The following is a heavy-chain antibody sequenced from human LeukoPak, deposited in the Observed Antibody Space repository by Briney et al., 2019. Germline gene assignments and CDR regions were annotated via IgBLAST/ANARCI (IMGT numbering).Heavy chain of an antibody. CDR2: ISYDGSNK. J-gene: IGHJ5*02. CDR3: ARDGHDYGDFGNWFDP. V-gene: IGHV3-30*04. D-gene: IGHD4-17*01. Sequence: GRSLRLSCAASGFTFSSYAMHWVRQAPGKGLEWVAVISYDGSNKYYADPVKGRFTISRDNSKNTLYLQMNSLRAEDTAVYYCARDGHDYGDFGNWFDPWGQGTLVTVSS. CDR1: GFTFSSYA.